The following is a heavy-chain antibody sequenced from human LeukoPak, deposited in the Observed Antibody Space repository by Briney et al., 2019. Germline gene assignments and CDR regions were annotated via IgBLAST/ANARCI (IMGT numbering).Heavy chain of an antibody. CDR3: ARVLGPNWFDP. CDR2: ISSSSVYI. CDR1: GFTFSSYS. J-gene: IGHJ5*02. V-gene: IGHV3-21*01. Sequence: PGGSLRLSCAASGFTFSSYSMNWVRQAPGKGLEWVSFISSSSVYIYYTDSVKGRFTISRDNAKNSLYLQMNSLRAEDTAVYYCARVLGPNWFDPWGQGTLVTVSS.